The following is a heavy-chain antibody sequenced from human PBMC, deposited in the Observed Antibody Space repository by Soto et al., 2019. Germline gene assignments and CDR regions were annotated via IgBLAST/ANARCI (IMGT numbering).Heavy chain of an antibody. CDR3: GRCTGTSCHLGADF. Sequence: QVQLVESGGGVVQPGRSLRLSCAASGFTFSNYALHWVRQAPGRGLEWVALISFDGNNKYYANSVKGRFTISRDNSKNRIYLQMNSLRAEDTAVYYCGRCTGTSCHLGADFWGQGTLVIVSS. V-gene: IGHV3-30-3*01. CDR2: ISFDGNNK. J-gene: IGHJ4*02. D-gene: IGHD2-2*01. CDR1: GFTFSNYA.